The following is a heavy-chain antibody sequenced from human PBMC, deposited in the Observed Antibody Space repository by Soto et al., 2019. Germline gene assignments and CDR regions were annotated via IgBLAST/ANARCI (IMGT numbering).Heavy chain of an antibody. CDR1: GGSISSYY. Sequence: PSETLSLTCTVSGGSISSYYWGWIRQPPGKGLEWIGYIYYSGSTNYNPSLKSRVTISVDTSKNQFSLKLNSVTAADTAVYYCARDRGSIAVALDGMDVWGQGTTVTV. V-gene: IGHV4-59*01. J-gene: IGHJ6*02. CDR2: IYYSGST. D-gene: IGHD6-19*01. CDR3: ARDRGSIAVALDGMDV.